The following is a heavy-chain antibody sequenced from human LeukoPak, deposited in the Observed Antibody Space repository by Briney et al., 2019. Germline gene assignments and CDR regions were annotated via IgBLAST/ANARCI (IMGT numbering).Heavy chain of an antibody. V-gene: IGHV4-31*03. CDR3: ARGGYYDILTGYYKVEYYFDY. CDR2: IYYSGST. CDR1: GGSISSGGYY. Sequence: PSETLSLTCTVSGGSISSGGYYWSWIRQHPGKGLEWIGYIYYSGSTYYNPSLKSRVTISVDTSKNQFSLKLSSVTAADTAMYYCARGGYYDILTGYYKVEYYFDYWGQGTLVTVSS. D-gene: IGHD3-9*01. J-gene: IGHJ4*02.